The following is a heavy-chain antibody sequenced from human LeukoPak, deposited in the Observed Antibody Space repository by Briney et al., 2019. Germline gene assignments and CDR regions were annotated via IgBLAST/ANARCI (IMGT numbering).Heavy chain of an antibody. D-gene: IGHD3-16*02. J-gene: IGHJ4*02. CDR1: KFTFGDHG. V-gene: IGHV3-48*02. CDR2: ISSSGNTI. CDR3: VRDWGNDREFDY. Sequence: GGSLRLSCIASKFTFGDHGMNWVRQAPGKGLEWVSFISSSGNTIYYTDSVKGRFTISRDNAKNSVNLQMSSLREEDTAVYYCVRDWGNDREFDYWGQGTLVTVSS.